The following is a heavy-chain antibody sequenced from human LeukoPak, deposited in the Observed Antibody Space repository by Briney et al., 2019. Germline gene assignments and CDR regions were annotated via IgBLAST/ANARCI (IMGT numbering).Heavy chain of an antibody. Sequence: ASVKVSCKASGYTFTSYDINWVRQATGQGLEWMGWMNPNSGNTGYAQKFQGRVTMTRNTSISTAYMELSSLRSEDTAVYYCARGGRGSYYYYYYYMDVWGKGTTVTISS. CDR2: MNPNSGNT. CDR3: ARGGRGSYYYYYYYMDV. V-gene: IGHV1-8*01. J-gene: IGHJ6*03. CDR1: GYTFTSYD. D-gene: IGHD1-26*01.